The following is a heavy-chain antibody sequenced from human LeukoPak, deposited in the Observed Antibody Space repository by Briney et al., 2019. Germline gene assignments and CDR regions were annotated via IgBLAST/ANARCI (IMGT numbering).Heavy chain of an antibody. Sequence: GGSLRLSCVASGFTFRDYGMHWVRQAPGRGLEGVAFIWYDGSNKYYVDLVKGRFTISRDNSKNTLYLQMNSLRGEDTAVYYCARGSGAMAGTLDPWGQGTLVIVSS. CDR2: IWYDGSNK. V-gene: IGHV3-33*01. J-gene: IGHJ5*02. CDR3: ARGSGAMAGTLDP. CDR1: GFTFRDYG. D-gene: IGHD1-7*01.